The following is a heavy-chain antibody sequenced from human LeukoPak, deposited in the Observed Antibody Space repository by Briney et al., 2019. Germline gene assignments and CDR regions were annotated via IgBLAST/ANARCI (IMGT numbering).Heavy chain of an antibody. J-gene: IGHJ4*02. CDR1: GFTFSSFA. V-gene: IGHV3-23*01. CDR3: AKDVDIVATRGSYFDY. D-gene: IGHD5-12*01. CDR2: ISGSGGST. Sequence: HAGGSLRLSCAASGFTFSSFAMSWVRQAPGQGLEWVSAISGSGGSTYYSDSVKGRFTISRDNSKNTLYLQMNSLRAEDTAVYYCAKDVDIVATRGSYFDYWGQGTLVTVSS.